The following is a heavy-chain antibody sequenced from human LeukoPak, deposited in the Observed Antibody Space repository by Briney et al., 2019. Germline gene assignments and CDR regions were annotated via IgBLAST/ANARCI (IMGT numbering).Heavy chain of an antibody. CDR1: GVTVSSNNAA. V-gene: IGHV6-1*01. Sequence: SQTLSLTCAISGVTVSSNNAAWNSIRQSPSRGLEWLVRTYYRSKWYNDYAVSVKSRTPINPDTTKHQSSLQLNSVTPEDTAVYYCARGDGYSNTWYYFDYWGQGTLVTVSS. D-gene: IGHD6-13*01. CDR2: TYYRSKWYN. CDR3: ARGDGYSNTWYYFDY. J-gene: IGHJ4*02.